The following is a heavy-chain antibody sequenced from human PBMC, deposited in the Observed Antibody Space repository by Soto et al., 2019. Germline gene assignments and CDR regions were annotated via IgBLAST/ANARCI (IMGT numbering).Heavy chain of an antibody. CDR2: INHSGST. J-gene: IGHJ4*02. CDR3: ARDERGKDGGSLDY. Sequence: QVQLQQWGAGLLKPSETLSLTCAVYGGSFSGYYWSWIRQPPGKGLEWIGEINHSGSTNYNPSLKSRVTISVDTSKNQFSMKLSSVTAADTAVYYWARDERGKDGGSLDYWGQGTLVTVSS. CDR1: GGSFSGYY. V-gene: IGHV4-34*01. D-gene: IGHD1-26*01.